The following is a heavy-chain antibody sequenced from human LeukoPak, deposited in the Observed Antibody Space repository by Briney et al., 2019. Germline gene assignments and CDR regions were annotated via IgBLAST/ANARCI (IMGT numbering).Heavy chain of an antibody. CDR3: ARVWADYGDYSPYFDY. Sequence: GGSLRLSCAASGSTFSSYSMNWVRQAPGKGLEWVSSISSSSSYIYYADSVKGRFTISRDNAKNSLYLQMNSLRAEDTAVYYCARVWADYGDYSPYFDYWGQGTLVTVSS. J-gene: IGHJ4*02. CDR1: GSTFSSYS. V-gene: IGHV3-21*01. D-gene: IGHD4-17*01. CDR2: ISSSSSYI.